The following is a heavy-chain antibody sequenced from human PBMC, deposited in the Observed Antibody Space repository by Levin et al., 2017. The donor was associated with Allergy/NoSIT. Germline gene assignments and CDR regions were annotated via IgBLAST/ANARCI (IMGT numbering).Heavy chain of an antibody. V-gene: IGHV4-30-2*01. J-gene: IGHJ2*01. Sequence: PSETLSLTCAVSGGSISSGGYSWSWIRQPPGKGLEWIGYIYHSGSTYYNPSLKSRVTISVDRSKNQFSLKLSSVTAADTAVYYCARDSDGSGSSYWYFDRWGRGTLVTVSS. CDR2: IYHSGST. D-gene: IGHD3-10*01. CDR1: GGSISSGGYS. CDR3: ARDSDGSGSSYWYFDR.